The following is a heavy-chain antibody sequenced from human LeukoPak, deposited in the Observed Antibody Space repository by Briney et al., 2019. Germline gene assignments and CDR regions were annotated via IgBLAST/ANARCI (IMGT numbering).Heavy chain of an antibody. CDR3: ARDSPSIAVAGILYY. J-gene: IGHJ4*02. D-gene: IGHD6-19*01. Sequence: GGSLRLSCAASEFSLSSYWMAWVRQAPGKGLEWVANIKTDGSEKFSADSVKGRFTISRDNAKSSLYLQMNSLRAEDTAVYYCARDSPSIAVAGILYYWGQGTLVTVSS. V-gene: IGHV3-7*01. CDR1: EFSLSSYW. CDR2: IKTDGSEK.